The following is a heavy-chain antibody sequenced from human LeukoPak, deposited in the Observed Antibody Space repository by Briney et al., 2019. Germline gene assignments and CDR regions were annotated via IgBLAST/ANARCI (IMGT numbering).Heavy chain of an antibody. CDR1: GGSISSYY. V-gene: IGHV4-59*01. J-gene: IGHJ4*02. Sequence: SETLSLTCSVSGGSISSYYWSWIRQPPGKGLEWIGYIYYSGSTNYNPSLKSRVTISVDTSKNRFSLKLSSVTAADTAVYYCAKTRDGYNYEWGQGTLVTVSS. CDR3: AKTRDGYNYE. D-gene: IGHD5-24*01. CDR2: IYYSGST.